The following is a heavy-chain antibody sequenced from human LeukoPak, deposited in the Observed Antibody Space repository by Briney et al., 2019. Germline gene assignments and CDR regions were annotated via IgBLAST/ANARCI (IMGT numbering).Heavy chain of an antibody. Sequence: GGSLRLSCAASRFTFSSYGMHWVRQAPGKGLEWVAFIRFDGSNKYYADSVKGRFTISRDNSKNTLYLQMNSLRPEDTAVYYCATALIAVAGANFQHWGQGTLVTVSS. CDR1: RFTFSSYG. J-gene: IGHJ1*01. V-gene: IGHV3-30*02. CDR3: ATALIAVAGANFQH. CDR2: IRFDGSNK. D-gene: IGHD6-19*01.